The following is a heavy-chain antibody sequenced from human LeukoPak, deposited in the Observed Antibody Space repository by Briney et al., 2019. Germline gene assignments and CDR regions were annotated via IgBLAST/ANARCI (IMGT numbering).Heavy chain of an antibody. V-gene: IGHV4-59*01. CDR3: ATLDVRGKTDY. CDR1: GGSISSYY. J-gene: IGHJ4*02. CDR2: IYYSGST. Sequence: PSETLSLTCTVSGGSISSYYWSWIRQPPGKGLEWIGYIYYSGSTNYNPSLKSRVTISVDTSKNQFSLKLSSVTAADTAVYYCATLDVRGKTDYWGQGTLVTVSS. D-gene: IGHD3-10*01.